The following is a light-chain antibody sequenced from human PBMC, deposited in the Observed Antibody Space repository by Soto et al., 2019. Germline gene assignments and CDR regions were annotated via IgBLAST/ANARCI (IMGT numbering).Light chain of an antibody. CDR3: AAWDGSLQTWV. V-gene: IGLV1-44*01. Sequence: QSVLTQPPSASGTPGQRVTISCSGSSSNIGINIVNWYQQLPGTAPKILIYTNNQRPSGVHDRFSDSKSGTSASLAISGLHSEDEADYYCAAWDGSLQTWVFGGGTKVTVL. CDR1: SSNIGINI. CDR2: TNN. J-gene: IGLJ3*02.